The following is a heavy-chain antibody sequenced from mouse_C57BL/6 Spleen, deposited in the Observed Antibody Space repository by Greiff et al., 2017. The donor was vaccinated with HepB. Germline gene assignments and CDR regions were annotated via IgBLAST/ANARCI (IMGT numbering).Heavy chain of an antibody. D-gene: IGHD1-1*01. Sequence: LVESGPALVKPGASVKISCKASGYSFTDYNMNWVKQSNGKSLEWIGVINPNYGTTSYNQKFKGKATLTVDQSSSTAYMQLNSLTSEDSAVYYCARRTTVPYYYAMDYWGQGTSVTVSS. J-gene: IGHJ4*01. CDR1: GYSFTDYN. CDR3: ARRTTVPYYYAMDY. V-gene: IGHV1-39*01. CDR2: INPNYGTT.